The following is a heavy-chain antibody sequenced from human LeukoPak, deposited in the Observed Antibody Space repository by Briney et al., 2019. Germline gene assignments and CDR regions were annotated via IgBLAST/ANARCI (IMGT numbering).Heavy chain of an antibody. D-gene: IGHD4-23*01. V-gene: IGHV3-48*04. J-gene: IGHJ4*02. CDR1: GFTFSSYA. Sequence: GGSLRLSCAASGFTFSSYAMSWVRQAPGKGLEWVSYISSSGSTIYYADSVKGRFTISRDNAKNSLYLQMNSLRAEDTAVYHCASLDGGKADYWGQGTLVTVSS. CDR2: ISSSGSTI. CDR3: ASLDGGKADY.